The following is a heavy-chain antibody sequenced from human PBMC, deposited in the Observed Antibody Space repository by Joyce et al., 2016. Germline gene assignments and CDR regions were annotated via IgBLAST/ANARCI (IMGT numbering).Heavy chain of an antibody. CDR3: ARSSYTNGIFDY. J-gene: IGHJ4*02. CDR2: LSSSSSYI. V-gene: IGHV3-21*01. CDR1: GFTFSSYS. Sequence: SGFTFSSYSLSWVRQAPGKGLEWVSSLSSSSSYIKYTYSVKGRFTISRDNAKNSLYLQMNSLRVEDTAVYYCARSSYTNGIFDYWGQGTLVTVSS. D-gene: IGHD2-8*01.